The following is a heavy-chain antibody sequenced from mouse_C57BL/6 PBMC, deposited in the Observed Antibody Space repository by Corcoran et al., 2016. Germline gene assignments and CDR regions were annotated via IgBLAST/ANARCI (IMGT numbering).Heavy chain of an antibody. J-gene: IGHJ4*01. D-gene: IGHD2-4*01. CDR1: GFNIKNTN. Sequence: EVQLQQSVEEIERPGASDKSSCTASGFNIKNTNMHWVKQRPEQSLERSGRIDTANGNTKYAPKYQGKATITADTSSNTAYLQLSSLTSEDTAIDYCARYDSHEGAMDYWGQGTSVTVSS. CDR2: IDTANGNT. CDR3: ARYDSHEGAMDY. V-gene: IGHV14-3*01.